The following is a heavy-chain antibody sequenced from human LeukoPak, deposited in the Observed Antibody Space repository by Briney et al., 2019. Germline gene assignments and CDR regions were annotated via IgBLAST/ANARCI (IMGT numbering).Heavy chain of an antibody. J-gene: IGHJ6*02. CDR1: GFTFSSSS. D-gene: IGHD3-3*01. Sequence: GGSLRLSCAASGFTFSSSSISWVRQAPGKGLEWVSAITDAVGSTHYADSVKGRFTISRDNSKNTLYLQMNSLRAEDTAVYYCAKVSAWSGYYSGMDVWGQGTTVTVSS. CDR2: ITDAVGST. V-gene: IGHV3-23*01. CDR3: AKVSAWSGYYSGMDV.